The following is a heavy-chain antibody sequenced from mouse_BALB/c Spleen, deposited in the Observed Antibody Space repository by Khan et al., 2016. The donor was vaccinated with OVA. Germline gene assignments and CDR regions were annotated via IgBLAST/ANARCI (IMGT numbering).Heavy chain of an antibody. D-gene: IGHD2-3*01. V-gene: IGHV1S137*01. CDR1: GYTFTDYA. J-gene: IGHJ2*01. Sequence: VQLQESGPELVRPGVSVKISCKGSGYTFTDYAMHWVKQSHAKSLEWIGLISTYSGNTNYNQKFKGKATMTVDKSPSTAYMELARLTSEDSAIYYCARPAYDGYYDYWGQGTTLTVSS. CDR2: ISTYSGNT. CDR3: ARPAYDGYYDY.